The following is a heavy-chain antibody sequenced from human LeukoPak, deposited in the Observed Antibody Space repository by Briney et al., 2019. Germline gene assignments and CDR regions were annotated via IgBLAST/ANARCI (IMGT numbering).Heavy chain of an antibody. Sequence: GGSLRLSCAASGFTFSDYAMSWARQAPGKGLEWLSLISDSGESPSDADSGKGRSTISRDNTKTTVFLQMNSLRTEGTAVYYCAKSDCSSASCYTIDCWGQGILVTVSS. CDR2: ISDSGESP. D-gene: IGHD2-2*02. CDR1: GFTFSDYA. V-gene: IGHV3-23*01. J-gene: IGHJ4*02. CDR3: AKSDCSSASCYTIDC.